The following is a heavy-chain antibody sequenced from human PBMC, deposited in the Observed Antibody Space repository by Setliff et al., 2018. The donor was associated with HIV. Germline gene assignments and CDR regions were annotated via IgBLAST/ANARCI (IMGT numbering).Heavy chain of an antibody. CDR2: SSSTGNVM. CDR1: GFSFSSYE. J-gene: IGHJ4*02. V-gene: IGHV3-48*03. D-gene: IGHD5-18*01. Sequence: GGSLRLSCAGSGFSFSSYEMNWVRQAPGKGLEWVSHSSSTGNVMDCADFVKGRFTISRDNARRSLYLEMHSLRAEDTAVYYCASRGYNYGRRPVYFDRWGQGTLVTVSS. CDR3: ASRGYNYGRRPVYFDR.